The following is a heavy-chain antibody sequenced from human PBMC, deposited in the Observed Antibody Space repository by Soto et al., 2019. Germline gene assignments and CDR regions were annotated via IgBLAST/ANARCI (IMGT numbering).Heavy chain of an antibody. J-gene: IGHJ6*02. CDR3: ASNPVDYGDYYYYGMDV. Sequence: ASVKVSCKASGYTFTSYGISWVRQAPGQGHEWMGWISAYNGNTNYAQKLQGRVTMTTDTSTSTAYMELRSLRSDDTAVYYCASNPVDYGDYYYYGMDVWGQGTTVTVSS. CDR2: ISAYNGNT. V-gene: IGHV1-18*01. CDR1: GYTFTSYG. D-gene: IGHD4-17*01.